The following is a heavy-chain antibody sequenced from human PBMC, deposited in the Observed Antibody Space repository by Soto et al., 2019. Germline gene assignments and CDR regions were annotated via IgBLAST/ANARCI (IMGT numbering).Heavy chain of an antibody. CDR2: IWYDGSNK. CDR1: GFTFSSYG. Sequence: PGGSLRLSCAASGFTFSSYGMHWVRQAPGKGLEWVAVIWYDGSNKYYADSVKGRFTISRDNSKNTLYLQMHSLTAADTAVYYCAKNGCGGDCYSSVAGNWFDPWGQGTLVTVSS. CDR3: AKNGCGGDCYSSVAGNWFDP. D-gene: IGHD2-21*02. J-gene: IGHJ5*02. V-gene: IGHV3-33*06.